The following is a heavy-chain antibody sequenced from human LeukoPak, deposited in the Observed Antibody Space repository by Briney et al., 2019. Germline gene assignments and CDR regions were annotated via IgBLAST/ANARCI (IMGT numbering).Heavy chain of an antibody. CDR1: GYTFTSYD. J-gene: IGHJ5*02. Sequence: GASVKVPCKASGYTFTSYDINWVRQATGQGLEWMGWMNPNSGNTGYAQKFQGRVTITRNTSISTAYMELSSLRSEDTAVYYCARGDYYGSGSYLRGWFDPWGQGTLVTVSS. CDR3: ARGDYYGSGSYLRGWFDP. V-gene: IGHV1-8*03. CDR2: MNPNSGNT. D-gene: IGHD3-10*01.